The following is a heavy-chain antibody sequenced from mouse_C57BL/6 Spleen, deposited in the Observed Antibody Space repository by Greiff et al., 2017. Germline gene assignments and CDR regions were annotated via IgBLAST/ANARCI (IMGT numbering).Heavy chain of an antibody. J-gene: IGHJ3*01. CDR3: ATPYYSNPWFAY. CDR1: GYTFTSYW. Sequence: QVQLQQPGAELVRPGSSVKLSCKASGYTFTSYWMHWVKQRPIQGLEWIGNIDPSDSETHYNQKFKDKATLTVDKSSSTAYMQLSSLTSEDSAVYYCATPYYSNPWFAYWGQGTLVTVSA. CDR2: IDPSDSET. D-gene: IGHD2-5*01. V-gene: IGHV1-52*01.